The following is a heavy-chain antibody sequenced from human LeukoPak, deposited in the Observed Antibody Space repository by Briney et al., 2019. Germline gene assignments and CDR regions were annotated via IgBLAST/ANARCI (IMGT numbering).Heavy chain of an antibody. J-gene: IGHJ4*02. Sequence: GGSLRLSCAASGFTFSNYGMHWVRQAPGKGLEWVAVIRNDGGREYYADSVQGRFTISRDNSKNTVSLQMNSLRVEDTAVYYCVKESIGGDYWGQGTLVTVCS. CDR3: VKESIGGDY. CDR1: GFTFSNYG. CDR2: IRNDGGRE. V-gene: IGHV3-30*02. D-gene: IGHD2-15*01.